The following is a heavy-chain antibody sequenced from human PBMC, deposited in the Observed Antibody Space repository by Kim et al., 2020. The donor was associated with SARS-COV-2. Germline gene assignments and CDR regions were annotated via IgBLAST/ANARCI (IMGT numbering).Heavy chain of an antibody. V-gene: IGHV3-74*01. CDR2: INSDGSST. CDR3: ARDGMYNWNYEAPDY. CDR1: GFTFSSYW. D-gene: IGHD1-7*01. Sequence: GGSLRLSCAASGFTFSSYWMHWVRQAPGKGLVWVSRINSDGSSTSYADSVKGRFTISRDNAKNTLYLQMNSLRAEDTAVYYCARDGMYNWNYEAPDYWGQGTLVTVSS. J-gene: IGHJ4*02.